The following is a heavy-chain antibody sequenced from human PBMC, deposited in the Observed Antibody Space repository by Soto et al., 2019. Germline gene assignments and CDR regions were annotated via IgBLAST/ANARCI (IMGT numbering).Heavy chain of an antibody. J-gene: IGHJ6*02. CDR3: ARVPKILEWPRLGAYYYGMDV. CDR1: KDSSCRYE. D-gene: IGHD3-3*01. V-gene: IGHV4-59*01. Sequence: SAACTVGKDSSCRYERCWLQQPPEKRLERIGYIYYSGSTNYNPSLKSRVTISVDTSKNQCSLKLSSVTAADTAVYYCARVPKILEWPRLGAYYYGMDVWGQGTTVTVSS. CDR2: IYYSGST.